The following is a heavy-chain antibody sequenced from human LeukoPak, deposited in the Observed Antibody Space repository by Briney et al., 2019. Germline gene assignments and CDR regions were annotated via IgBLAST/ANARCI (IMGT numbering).Heavy chain of an antibody. CDR3: ARQKWEQQGRDYYFNGLDV. CDR1: GGSISSYY. V-gene: IGHV4-4*07. Sequence: SETLSLTCTVSGGSISSYYWSWIPQPAGKGLEWIGRIYTSGSTNYNPSLKSRVTMSVDTSKNQFSLKLSSVTAADTAVYYCARQKWEQQGRDYYFNGLDVWGPGTTVIVSS. D-gene: IGHD1/OR15-1a*01. CDR2: IYTSGST. J-gene: IGHJ6*02.